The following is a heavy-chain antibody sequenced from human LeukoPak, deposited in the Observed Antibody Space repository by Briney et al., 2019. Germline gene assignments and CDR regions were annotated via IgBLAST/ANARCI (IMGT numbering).Heavy chain of an antibody. CDR3: ARVYRGAVAGPGAFDY. D-gene: IGHD6-19*01. J-gene: IGHJ4*02. CDR1: GGTFSSYA. Sequence: ASVKVSCNASGGTFSSYAISWVRQAPGQGLEWMGGIIPIFGTANYAQKFQGRVTITADESTSTAYMELSSLRSEDTAVYYCARVYRGAVAGPGAFDYWGQGTLVTVSS. V-gene: IGHV1-69*13. CDR2: IIPIFGTA.